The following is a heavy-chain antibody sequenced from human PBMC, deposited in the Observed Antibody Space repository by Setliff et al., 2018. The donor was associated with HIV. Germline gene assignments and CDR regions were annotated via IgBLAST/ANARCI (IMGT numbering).Heavy chain of an antibody. CDR2: ISYDGNKR. CDR3: ASSYPNYNYGNYDFWSGYYHDDAFDI. V-gene: IGHV3-30*04. CDR1: AFTFSNYN. Sequence: PGGSLRLSCAASAFTFSNYNIHWVRQAPGKGLEWVAFISYDGNKRYYADSVKGRFTISRDNSKNTLYLQMDSLRTEDTAVYYCASSYPNYNYGNYDFWSGYYHDDAFDIWGQGTMVTVSS. J-gene: IGHJ3*02. D-gene: IGHD3-3*01.